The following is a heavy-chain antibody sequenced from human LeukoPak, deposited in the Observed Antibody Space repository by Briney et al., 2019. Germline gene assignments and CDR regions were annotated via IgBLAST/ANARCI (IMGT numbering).Heavy chain of an antibody. V-gene: IGHV1-2*02. Sequence: ASVKGSCKTSGYTFTGYYMHWVRQAPGQGLEWMGWINPNSGGTNYAQKFQGRVTMTRDTSISTAYMELSRLRSDDTAVYYCARGRSYYDSSGYYGGPTYWGQGTLVTVSS. CDR2: INPNSGGT. CDR3: ARGRSYYDSSGYYGGPTY. D-gene: IGHD3-22*01. CDR1: GYTFTGYY. J-gene: IGHJ4*02.